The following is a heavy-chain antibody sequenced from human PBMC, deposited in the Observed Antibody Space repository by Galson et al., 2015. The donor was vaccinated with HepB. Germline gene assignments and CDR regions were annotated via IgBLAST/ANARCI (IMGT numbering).Heavy chain of an antibody. CDR1: GGSISYNSYY. Sequence: SETLSLTCTVSGGSISYNSYYWDWIRQPPGKGLEWIGSVYYGGSTYYNPSLKSRVAISVDTSKNQLSLKLSSVTAADTAVYYCARQGGQWLIRGFDYWGQGTLVTVSS. J-gene: IGHJ4*02. V-gene: IGHV4-39*01. D-gene: IGHD6-19*01. CDR3: ARQGGQWLIRGFDY. CDR2: VYYGGST.